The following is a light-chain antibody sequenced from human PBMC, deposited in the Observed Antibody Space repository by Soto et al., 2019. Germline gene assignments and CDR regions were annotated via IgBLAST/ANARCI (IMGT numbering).Light chain of an antibody. V-gene: IGLV2-14*03. Sequence: QSAPTQPASVSGSPGQSITISCTGTSSDVGGYNYVSWYQQHPGKAPKLLIYEVTYRPSGVSNRFSGSKSGNTASLTISGLQAEDEADYFCGSYTSSNTLVFGTGTKLTVL. CDR2: EVT. J-gene: IGLJ1*01. CDR3: GSYTSSNTLV. CDR1: SSDVGGYNY.